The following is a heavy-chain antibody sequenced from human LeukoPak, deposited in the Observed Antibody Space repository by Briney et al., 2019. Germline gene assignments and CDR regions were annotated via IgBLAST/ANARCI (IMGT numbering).Heavy chain of an antibody. D-gene: IGHD3-10*01. CDR1: GFTFSSYS. CDR3: ARDGSITANDAFDI. CDR2: ISSSGSTI. Sequence: GGSLRLSCTASGFTFSSYSMNWVRQAPGKGLEWVSYISSSGSTIYYADSVKGRFAISRDNAKNSLYLQMNSLRAEDTAVYYCARDGSITANDAFDIWGQGTMVTVSS. V-gene: IGHV3-48*04. J-gene: IGHJ3*02.